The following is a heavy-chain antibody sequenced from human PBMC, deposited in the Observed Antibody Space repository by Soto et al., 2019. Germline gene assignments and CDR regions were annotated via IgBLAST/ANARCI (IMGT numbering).Heavy chain of an antibody. Sequence: EVQLVESGGGLVQPGGSLRLSCAASGFTFSSYEMNWVRQAPGKGLEWVSYIGISGNTIYFADSVKGRFTISRDNAKNSLYLQMNSLTAEDTAVYYCAKGGGSSWYYYYYGMDVWGQGTTVTVSS. V-gene: IGHV3-48*03. D-gene: IGHD6-13*01. CDR3: AKGGGSSWYYYYYGMDV. CDR1: GFTFSSYE. J-gene: IGHJ6*02. CDR2: IGISGNTI.